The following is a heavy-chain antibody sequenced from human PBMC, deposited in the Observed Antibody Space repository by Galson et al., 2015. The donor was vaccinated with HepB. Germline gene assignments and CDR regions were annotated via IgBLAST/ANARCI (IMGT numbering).Heavy chain of an antibody. CDR1: GFIFSSYA. CDR2: IGAISGSR. CDR3: ARDAGAVVAATHFFDY. D-gene: IGHD2-15*01. J-gene: IGHJ4*02. Sequence: SLRLSCAASGFIFSSYAMSWVRQAPEKGLEWVSGIGAISGSRNYAGSVKGRFTISRDNSKNTLYLQMNSLRAEDTAVYFCARDAGAVVAATHFFDYWGQGTLVTVSP. V-gene: IGHV3-23*01.